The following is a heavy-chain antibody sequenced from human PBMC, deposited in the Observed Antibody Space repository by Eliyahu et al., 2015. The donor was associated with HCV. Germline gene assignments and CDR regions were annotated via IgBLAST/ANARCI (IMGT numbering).Heavy chain of an antibody. V-gene: IGHV4-59*01. CDR2: IHYSGGT. D-gene: IGHD6-19*01. J-gene: IGHJ5*02. Sequence: QVQLQESGPGLVKPSXTLSLTCTVSGGSITXYYWSWIRQPPGKGLEWIGYIHYSGGTNYNPSLKSRVTISLDTSKNQFSLNLTSVTAADTAMYYCASGGGGIAVTGTGGWFDPWGQGTLVTVSS. CDR1: GGSITXYY. CDR3: ASGGGGIAVTGTGGWFDP.